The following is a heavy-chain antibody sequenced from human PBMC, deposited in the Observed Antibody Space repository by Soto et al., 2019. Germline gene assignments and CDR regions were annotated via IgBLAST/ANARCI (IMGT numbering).Heavy chain of an antibody. D-gene: IGHD6-6*01. CDR1: GFTFSSYA. Sequence: LRLSCAASGFTFSSYAMSWVRQAPWKGLEWVSAISGSGGSTYYADSVKGRFTISRDNSKNTLYLQMNSLRAEDTAVYYCAKSSSSSYYYYGMDVWGPGTTVTVSS. J-gene: IGHJ6*02. CDR2: ISGSGGST. V-gene: IGHV3-23*01. CDR3: AKSSSSSYYYYGMDV.